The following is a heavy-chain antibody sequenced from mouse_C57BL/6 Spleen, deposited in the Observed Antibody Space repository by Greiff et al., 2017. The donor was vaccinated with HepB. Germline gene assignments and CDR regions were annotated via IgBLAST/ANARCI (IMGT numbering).Heavy chain of an antibody. V-gene: IGHV1-82*01. CDR3: ARNYYGNYGAMDY. CDR2: IYPGDGDT. D-gene: IGHD2-1*01. CDR1: GYAFSSSW. Sequence: LQQSGPELVKPGASVKISCKASGYAFSSSWMNWVKQRPGKGLEWIGRIYPGDGDTNYNGKFKGKATLTADKSSSTAYMQLSSLTSEDSAVYFCARNYYGNYGAMDYWGQGTSVTVSS. J-gene: IGHJ4*01.